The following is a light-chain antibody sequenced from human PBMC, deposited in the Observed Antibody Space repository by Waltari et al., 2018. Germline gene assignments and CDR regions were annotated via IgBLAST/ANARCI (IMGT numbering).Light chain of an antibody. CDR3: MQTLQSPVT. J-gene: IGKJ5*01. CDR2: LGT. Sequence: DIVMTQSPLSLPVPPGEPASVSCRSSQSLLHTNGFHYLEWYLQRPGKSPQLLIYLGTNRASGVPDRFSGSRSGTDFTLKISSVEAEDVGVYYCMQTLQSPVTFGQGTRLEIK. CDR1: QSLLHTNGFHY. V-gene: IGKV2-28*01.